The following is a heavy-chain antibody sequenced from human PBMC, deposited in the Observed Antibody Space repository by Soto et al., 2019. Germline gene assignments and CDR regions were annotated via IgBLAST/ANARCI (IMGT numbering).Heavy chain of an antibody. Sequence: ASVKVSCKASGYTVTGYDIHWVRQATGQGLEWMGWINAGNGNTKYSQKFQARVTISRDTSASTVYLQLSSLRSADTAVYYCARDRGGYCAGGSCSEAWFDPWGQGTLVTVSS. J-gene: IGHJ5*02. CDR3: ARDRGGYCAGGSCSEAWFDP. D-gene: IGHD2-15*01. CDR1: GYTVTGYD. V-gene: IGHV1-3*01. CDR2: INAGNGNT.